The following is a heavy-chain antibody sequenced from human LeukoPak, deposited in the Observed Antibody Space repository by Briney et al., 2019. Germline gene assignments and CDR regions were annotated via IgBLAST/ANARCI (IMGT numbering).Heavy chain of an antibody. CDR1: GFTFDDYA. CDR3: ARSGFNRFDY. CDR2: FSGRGGST. Sequence: PGGSLRLSCAASGFTFDDYAMHWVRQAPGKGLEWVSAFSGRGGSTYYADSVKGRFTISRDNSKNTLYLQMNSLRAEDTAVYYCARSGFNRFDYWGQGTLVTVSS. D-gene: IGHD5-24*01. J-gene: IGHJ4*02. V-gene: IGHV3-23*01.